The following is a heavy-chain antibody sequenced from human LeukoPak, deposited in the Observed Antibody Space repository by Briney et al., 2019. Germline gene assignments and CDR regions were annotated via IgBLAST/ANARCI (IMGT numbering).Heavy chain of an antibody. V-gene: IGHV3-23*01. J-gene: IGHJ4*02. CDR3: AKDHCSGGGCTLRYFDY. D-gene: IGHD2-15*01. Sequence: GGSLRLSCAASGFTFSSFAMSWVRQAPGEGLGWVSTIGINGANTYYADSVKGRFTISGDRSQNTVYLQMNTLRAEDTAIYYCAKDHCSGGGCTLRYFDYWGQGTLVTVSS. CDR1: GFTFSSFA. CDR2: IGINGANT.